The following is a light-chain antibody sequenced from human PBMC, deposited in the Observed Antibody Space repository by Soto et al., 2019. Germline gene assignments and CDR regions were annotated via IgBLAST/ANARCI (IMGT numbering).Light chain of an antibody. Sequence: QPALTQSPSASASLGASVKLTCTLSSGHSNYAIAWHQQQSEKGPRYLMKLNSDGSHSKGDAIPDRFSGSSSGAERYLTISSLQSEDESDYYCQTWGSGIVVFGGGTKLTVL. CDR1: SGHSNYA. V-gene: IGLV4-69*01. J-gene: IGLJ2*01. CDR3: QTWGSGIVV. CDR2: LNSDGSH.